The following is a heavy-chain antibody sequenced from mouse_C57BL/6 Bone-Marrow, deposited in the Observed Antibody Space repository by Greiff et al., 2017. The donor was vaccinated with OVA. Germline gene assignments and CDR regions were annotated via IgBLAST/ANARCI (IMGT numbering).Heavy chain of an antibody. Sequence: VQLQQSGPELVKPGASVKISCKASGYTFTDYYMNWVKQSHGKSLEWIGDINPNNGGTSYNQKFKGKATLTVDRSSSTAYMELRSLTSEDSAVYYCARSYYGNSDAMDYWGQGTSVTVSS. CDR1: GYTFTDYY. D-gene: IGHD2-10*01. J-gene: IGHJ4*01. CDR3: ARSYYGNSDAMDY. V-gene: IGHV1-26*01. CDR2: INPNNGGT.